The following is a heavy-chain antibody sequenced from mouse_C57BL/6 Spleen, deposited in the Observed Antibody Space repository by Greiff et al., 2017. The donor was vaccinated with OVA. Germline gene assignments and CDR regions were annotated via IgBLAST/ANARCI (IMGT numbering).Heavy chain of an antibody. J-gene: IGHJ3*01. D-gene: IGHD2-4*01. Sequence: QVQLQQPGAELVKPGASVKLSCKASGYTFTSYWMHWVKQRPGRGLEWIGRIAPNSGGTKYTEKFKSKATLTVDKPSSTASMQLSSLTSEDSAVYYCAISYDYDDAWFAYWGQGTLVTVSA. V-gene: IGHV1-72*01. CDR2: IAPNSGGT. CDR3: AISYDYDDAWFAY. CDR1: GYTFTSYW.